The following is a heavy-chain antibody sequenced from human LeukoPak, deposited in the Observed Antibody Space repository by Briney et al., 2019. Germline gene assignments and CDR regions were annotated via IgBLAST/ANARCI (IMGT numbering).Heavy chain of an antibody. D-gene: IGHD6-19*01. J-gene: IGHJ4*02. CDR1: GFTFSSYG. V-gene: IGHV3-7*01. Sequence: GGSLRLSCAASGFTFSSYGMSWVRQAPGKGLEWVANIKQDGSEKYYVDSVKGRFTISRDNAKNSLYLQMNSLRAEDTAVYYCARETAGIFGYWGQGTLVTVSS. CDR3: ARETAGIFGY. CDR2: IKQDGSEK.